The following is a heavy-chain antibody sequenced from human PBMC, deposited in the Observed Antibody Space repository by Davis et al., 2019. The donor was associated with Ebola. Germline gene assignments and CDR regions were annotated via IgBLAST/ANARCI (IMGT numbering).Heavy chain of an antibody. V-gene: IGHV3-23*01. Sequence: GGSLRLSCAASAFSFSNYAVTWVRQAPGEGLEWVSTIGTSGNTHYADSVKGRFTISRDNSKNTLYLQMNSLRAEDTAVYYCAKADCSGGSCYSIDYWGQGTLVTVSS. D-gene: IGHD2-15*01. CDR2: IGTSGNT. CDR3: AKADCSGGSCYSIDY. CDR1: AFSFSNYA. J-gene: IGHJ4*02.